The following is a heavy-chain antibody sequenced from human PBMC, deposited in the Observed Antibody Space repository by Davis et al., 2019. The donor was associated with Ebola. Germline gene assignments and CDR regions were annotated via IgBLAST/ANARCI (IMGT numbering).Heavy chain of an antibody. D-gene: IGHD3-3*01. J-gene: IGHJ4*02. CDR1: GYAFSSHY. CDR3: ARETRFLEWTHDY. Sequence: AASVKVSCKASGYAFSSHYIHWVRQAPGQGLEWMGIINPSGGGTSYAQKFQGRVTMTRDTSISTAYMELSRLRSDDTAVYYCARETRFLEWTHDYWGQGTLVTVSS. V-gene: IGHV1-46*01. CDR2: INPSGGGT.